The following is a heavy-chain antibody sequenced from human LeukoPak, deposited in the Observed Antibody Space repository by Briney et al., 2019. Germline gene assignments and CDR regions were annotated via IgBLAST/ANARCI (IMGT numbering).Heavy chain of an antibody. Sequence: AASVKVSCTASGYTFTTYYIHWVRQAPGQGLEWMGIVNPSAGSTSYAQKFKGRVTMTRDTSTSTVYMELSSLRSEDTAVYYCARGGGTAVADRKSKFDDWGQGTLVTVSS. D-gene: IGHD6-19*01. V-gene: IGHV1-46*01. J-gene: IGHJ4*02. CDR3: ARGGGTAVADRKSKFDD. CDR1: GYTFTTYY. CDR2: VNPSAGST.